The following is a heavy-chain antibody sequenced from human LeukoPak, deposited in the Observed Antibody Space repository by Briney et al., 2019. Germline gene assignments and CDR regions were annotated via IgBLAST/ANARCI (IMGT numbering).Heavy chain of an antibody. CDR2: IYYSGST. CDR3: ARVQYYYDSSGYDY. Sequence: PSETLSLTCTVSGGSISSSSYYWGWIRQPPGKGLEWIGSIYYSGSTYYNPSLKSRVTISVDTSKNQFSLKLSSVTAADTAVYYCARVQYYYDSSGYDYWGQGTLVTVSS. CDR1: GGSISSSSYY. D-gene: IGHD3-22*01. J-gene: IGHJ4*02. V-gene: IGHV4-39*07.